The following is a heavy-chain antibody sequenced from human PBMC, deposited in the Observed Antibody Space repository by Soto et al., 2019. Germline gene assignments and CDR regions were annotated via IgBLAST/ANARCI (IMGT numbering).Heavy chain of an antibody. CDR2: ISGSGGST. V-gene: IGHV3-23*01. Sequence: GGSLRLSCAASGFAVSSNYMSWVRQAPGKGLEWVSAISGSGGSTYYADSVKGRFTISRDNSKNTLYLQMNSLRAEDTAVYYCAKEHYDSSGPLAFDIWGQGTMVTVSS. J-gene: IGHJ3*02. CDR1: GFAVSSNY. CDR3: AKEHYDSSGPLAFDI. D-gene: IGHD3-22*01.